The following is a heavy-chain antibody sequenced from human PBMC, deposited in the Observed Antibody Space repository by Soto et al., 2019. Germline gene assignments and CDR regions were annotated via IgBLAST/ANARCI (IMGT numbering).Heavy chain of an antibody. D-gene: IGHD3-22*01. V-gene: IGHV2-70*01. Sequence: SGPTLVNPTQTLTLTCTFSGFSLSTSGMCVSWIRQPPGKALEWLALIDWDDDKYYSTSLKTRLTISKDTSKNQVVLTMTNMDPVDTATYYCARNYDSSGIYYYYYGMDVWGQGTTVTVSS. CDR2: IDWDDDK. J-gene: IGHJ6*02. CDR1: GFSLSTSGMC. CDR3: ARNYDSSGIYYYYYGMDV.